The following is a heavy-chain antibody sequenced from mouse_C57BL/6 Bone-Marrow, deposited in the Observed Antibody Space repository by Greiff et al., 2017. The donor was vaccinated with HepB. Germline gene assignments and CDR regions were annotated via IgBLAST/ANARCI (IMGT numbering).Heavy chain of an antibody. D-gene: IGHD2-3*01. CDR1: GYTFTSYW. J-gene: IGHJ3*01. Sequence: VQLQQPGAELVGPGTSVKLSCKASGYTFTSYWMHWVKQRPGQGLERIGVIDPSDSYTNYNQKFKGKATLTVDTSSSTAYMQLSSLTSEDSAVYYCARGGFYDGYYLAWFAYWGQGTLVTVSA. V-gene: IGHV1-59*01. CDR3: ARGGFYDGYYLAWFAY. CDR2: IDPSDSYT.